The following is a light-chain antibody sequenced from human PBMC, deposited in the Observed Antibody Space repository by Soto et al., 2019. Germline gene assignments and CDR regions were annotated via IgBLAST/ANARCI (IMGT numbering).Light chain of an antibody. CDR2: DST. J-gene: IGKJ1*01. CDR3: QRRSNWPRT. Sequence: EVVLTQSPATLSLSPGVRATLSCRASQSVSDYLAWYRQKPGQAPRLLIYDSTKRAAGIPDRFSGSGSGTDFTLTISSLEPEDFAVYYCQRRSNWPRTFGQGTKVEIK. CDR1: QSVSDY. V-gene: IGKV3-11*01.